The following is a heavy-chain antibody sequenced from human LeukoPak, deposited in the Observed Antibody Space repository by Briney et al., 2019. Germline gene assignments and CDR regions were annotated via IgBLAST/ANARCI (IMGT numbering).Heavy chain of an antibody. D-gene: IGHD2-8*01. CDR3: ARGVRGYCTNGVCYYFDY. CDR2: ISSSSSYI. V-gene: IGHV3-21*01. J-gene: IGHJ4*02. Sequence: PGGSLRPSCAASGFTFSSYSMNWVRQAPGKGLEWVSSISSSSSYIYYADSVKGRFTISRDNAKNSLYLQMNSLRAEDTAVYYCARGVRGYCTNGVCYYFDYWGQGTLVTVSS. CDR1: GFTFSSYS.